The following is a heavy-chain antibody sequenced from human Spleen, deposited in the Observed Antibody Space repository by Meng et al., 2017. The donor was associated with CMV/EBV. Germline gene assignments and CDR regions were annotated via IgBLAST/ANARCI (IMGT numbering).Heavy chain of an antibody. V-gene: IGHV3-7*01. Sequence: GESLKISCAASGFTFSSHTMNWVRQAPGKGLEWVANIKQDGSEKYYVDSVKGRFTISRDNAKNSLYLQMNSLRAEDTAVYYCARDTGIDYWGQGTLVTVSS. J-gene: IGHJ4*02. D-gene: IGHD3-10*01. CDR1: GFTFSSHT. CDR2: IKQDGSEK. CDR3: ARDTGIDY.